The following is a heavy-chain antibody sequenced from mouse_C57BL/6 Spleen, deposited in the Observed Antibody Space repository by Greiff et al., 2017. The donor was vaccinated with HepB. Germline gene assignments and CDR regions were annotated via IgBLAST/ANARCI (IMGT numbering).Heavy chain of an antibody. CDR1: GFTFSSYA. CDR3: TRDRYDGYYSWYFDV. Sequence: EVQRVESGEGLVKPGGSLKLSCAASGFTFSSYAMSWVRQTPEKRLEWVAYISSGGDYIYYADTVKGRFTISRDNARNTLYLQMSSLKSEDTAMYYCTRDRYDGYYSWYFDVWGTGTTVTVSS. V-gene: IGHV5-9-1*02. J-gene: IGHJ1*03. CDR2: ISSGGDYI. D-gene: IGHD2-3*01.